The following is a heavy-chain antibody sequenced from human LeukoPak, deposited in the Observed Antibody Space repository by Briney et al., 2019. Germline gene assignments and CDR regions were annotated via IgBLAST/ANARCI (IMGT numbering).Heavy chain of an antibody. D-gene: IGHD3-22*01. CDR1: GFTVSSNY. CDR2: IYSGGST. V-gene: IGHV3-53*01. Sequence: PGGSLRLSCAASGFTVSSNYMSWVRQAPGKGLEWVSVIYSGGSTYYADSVKGRFTISRDNSKNTLYLQMNSLRAEDTAVYYCAKVADSSGYYSFDYWGQGTLVTVSS. J-gene: IGHJ4*02. CDR3: AKVADSSGYYSFDY.